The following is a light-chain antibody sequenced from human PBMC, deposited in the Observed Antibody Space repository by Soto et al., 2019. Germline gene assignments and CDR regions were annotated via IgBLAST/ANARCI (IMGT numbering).Light chain of an antibody. CDR3: QQFNSYPHH. V-gene: IGKV1-13*02. CDR1: QGISSA. Sequence: AIQLTQSPSSLSASVGDRVTITCRASQGISSALDWYQQKPGKAPKLLIYDASSLERGVPSRFSGSGSGTDFTLVISSLQPEDFATYYCQQFNSYPHHFGQGTRL. J-gene: IGKJ5*01. CDR2: DAS.